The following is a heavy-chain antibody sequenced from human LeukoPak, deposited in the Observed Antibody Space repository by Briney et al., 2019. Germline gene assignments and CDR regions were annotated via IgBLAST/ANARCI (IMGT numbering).Heavy chain of an antibody. CDR3: ARIQGHRGILTGHRNYWFDP. Sequence: SGPALVKPTQTLTLTCTFSGFSLSTHGMRVSWVRQPPGKALEWLARIDWDDNKFYSTSLKTRLTISKDTSKNQVVLTVTNMDPVDTATYYCARIQGHRGILTGHRNYWFDPWGQGTLVTVSS. D-gene: IGHD3-9*01. CDR2: IDWDDNK. V-gene: IGHV2-70*04. CDR1: GFSLSTHGMR. J-gene: IGHJ5*02.